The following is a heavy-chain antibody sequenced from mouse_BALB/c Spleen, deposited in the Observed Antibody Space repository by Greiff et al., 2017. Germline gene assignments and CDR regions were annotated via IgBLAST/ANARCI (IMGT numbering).Heavy chain of an antibody. D-gene: IGHD2-1*01. Sequence: VQLQQSGAELVRSGASVKLSCTASGFNIKDYYMHWVKQRPEQGLEWIGWIDPENGDTEYAPKFQGKATMTADTSSNTAYLQLSSLTSEDTAVYYCNYCGNSRDYWGQGTSVTVSS. V-gene: IGHV14-4*02. CDR3: NYCGNSRDY. CDR1: GFNIKDYY. J-gene: IGHJ4*01. CDR2: IDPENGDT.